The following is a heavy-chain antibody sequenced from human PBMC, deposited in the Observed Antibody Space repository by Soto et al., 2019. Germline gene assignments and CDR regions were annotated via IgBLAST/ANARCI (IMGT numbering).Heavy chain of an antibody. V-gene: IGHV1-8*01. J-gene: IGHJ5*02. Sequence: ASLKVSCKASGSTFTSYDINWVRQATGQGLEYLGWMNPNSGDTAYVQKFQGRLTMTWDTSITTAYMELSGLRSEDTALYFCARGVKYGAYSRWFDPWGQGTLVTVSS. CDR2: MNPNSGDT. CDR1: GSTFTSYD. D-gene: IGHD4-17*01. CDR3: ARGVKYGAYSRWFDP.